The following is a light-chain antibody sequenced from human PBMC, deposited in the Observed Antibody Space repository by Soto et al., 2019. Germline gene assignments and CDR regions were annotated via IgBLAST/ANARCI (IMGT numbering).Light chain of an antibody. V-gene: IGKV1-39*01. CDR3: QKTYSTPQP. Sequence: DIQVTQSPSSLSASVVDRVTITFRASQIISRHLNWYQQKPGKAPKLLINIASSLQSGVPSRFSGSGSGTDFTLTISNVQPEDFATYYCQKTYSTPQPFGQGTRLEI. J-gene: IGKJ5*01. CDR2: IAS. CDR1: QIISRH.